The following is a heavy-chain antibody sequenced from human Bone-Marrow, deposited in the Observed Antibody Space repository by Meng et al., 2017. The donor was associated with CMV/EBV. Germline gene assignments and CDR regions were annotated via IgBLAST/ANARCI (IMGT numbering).Heavy chain of an antibody. D-gene: IGHD5-12*01. J-gene: IGHJ4*02. V-gene: IGHV3-53*01. Sequence: LSCAASGVTVGRNCMSWVRQAPGEGLEWVSVIYSGGSTYYADSMKGRFTISRDNSKNTLYLQMNSLRAEDTAVYYCVGGVATIGPFNYWGQGTLVTVSS. CDR2: IYSGGST. CDR3: VGGVATIGPFNY. CDR1: GVTVGRNC.